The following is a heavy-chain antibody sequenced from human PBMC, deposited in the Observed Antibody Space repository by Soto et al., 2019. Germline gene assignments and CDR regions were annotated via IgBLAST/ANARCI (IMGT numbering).Heavy chain of an antibody. V-gene: IGHV1-69*06. CDR2: IIPISGAA. D-gene: IGHD1-7*01. Sequence: ASVKVSCKASGGTFSNYVVNWVRQAPGQGLEWMGRIIPISGAANYAQKFQGRVTITADKTTSTSYMELSSLRSEDTAVYYCARDMTRTVVPYFDFWGQGTLVTVS. J-gene: IGHJ4*02. CDR3: ARDMTRTVVPYFDF. CDR1: GGTFSNYV.